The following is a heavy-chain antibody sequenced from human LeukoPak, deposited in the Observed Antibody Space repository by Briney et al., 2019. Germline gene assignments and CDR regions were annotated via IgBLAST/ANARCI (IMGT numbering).Heavy chain of an antibody. V-gene: IGHV4-4*02. CDR3: ARAQIDEMAGDY. CDR1: GGSISSTNW. Sequence: PSETLSLTCGVSGGSISSTNWWTWVRQPPGKGLEWIGEVHLDGRTNYNPSLESRLTMSVDLSENHISLKLTSVTAADTAVYYCARAQIDEMAGDYWGQGTLVTVSS. J-gene: IGHJ4*02. D-gene: IGHD5-24*01. CDR2: VHLDGRT.